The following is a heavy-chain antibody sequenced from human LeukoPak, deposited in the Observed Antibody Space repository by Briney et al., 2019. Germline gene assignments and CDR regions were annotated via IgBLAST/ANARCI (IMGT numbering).Heavy chain of an antibody. J-gene: IGHJ4*02. CDR3: AGFVRGLPH. CDR1: GFIVSRNY. Sequence: GGPLRLSCAASGFIVSRNYMSWVRQAPGKGLEWVSVIYDGNTYYADSVKGRFTISRDNSKNTLYLQMNNLRAEDTAIYYCAGFVRGLPHWGQGSLVTVSS. V-gene: IGHV3-53*01. CDR2: IYDGNT. D-gene: IGHD3-10*01.